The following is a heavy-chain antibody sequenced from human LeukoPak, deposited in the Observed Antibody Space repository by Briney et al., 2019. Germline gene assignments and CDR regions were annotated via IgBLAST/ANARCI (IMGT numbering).Heavy chain of an antibody. V-gene: IGHV3-23*01. D-gene: IGHD6-19*01. CDR3: AKASSGWSALDAFDI. CDR1: GFTFSSYA. Sequence: PGGSLRLSCAASGFTFSSYAMSWVRQAPGKGLEWVSAISGSGGSTYYADSVKGRFTISRDNPKNTLYLQMNSLRAEDTAVYYCAKASSGWSALDAFDIWGQGTMVTVSS. J-gene: IGHJ3*02. CDR2: ISGSGGST.